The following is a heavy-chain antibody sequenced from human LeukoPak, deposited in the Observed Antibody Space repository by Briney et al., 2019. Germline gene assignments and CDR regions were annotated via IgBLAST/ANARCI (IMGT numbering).Heavy chain of an antibody. CDR3: ARGGYCSGGSCYPLGS. J-gene: IGHJ5*02. Sequence: GGSLRLSCAASGFTFSRYWMSWVRQAPGKGLEWVANIKQDGSEKYYVDSVKGRFTISRDNAKNSLYLQMNSLRAEDTAVYYSARGGYCSGGSCYPLGSWGQGTLVTVSS. D-gene: IGHD2-15*01. CDR2: IKQDGSEK. V-gene: IGHV3-7*01. CDR1: GFTFSRYW.